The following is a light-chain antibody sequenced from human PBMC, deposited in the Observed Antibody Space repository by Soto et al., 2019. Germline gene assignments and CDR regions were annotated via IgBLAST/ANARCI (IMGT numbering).Light chain of an antibody. J-gene: IGLJ3*02. CDR2: EVT. Sequence: QSALTQPPSASGSPGQSVTISCTGTSSDVGGYNYVSWYQQYPGRAPKLMIYEVTKRPSGAPDRFSGSKSGNTASLTVSGLRAGDEADYYCSSYAASNSFYFVFGGGTKLTVL. V-gene: IGLV2-8*01. CDR1: SSDVGGYNY. CDR3: SSYAASNSFYFV.